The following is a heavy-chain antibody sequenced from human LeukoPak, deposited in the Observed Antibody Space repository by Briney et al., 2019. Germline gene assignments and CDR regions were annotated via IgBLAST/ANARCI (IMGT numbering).Heavy chain of an antibody. CDR3: AKGSRSGGVPGNFDP. D-gene: IGHD2-15*01. J-gene: IGHJ5*02. CDR2: ISGSGGST. CDR1: GFTFSSYA. Sequence: TGGSLRLSCAASGFTFSSYAMSWVRQAPGKGLEWVSAISGSGGSTYYADSVKGRLTISRDNSKNTLYLQMNSLRAEDTAVYYCAKGSRSGGVPGNFDPWGQGTLVTVSS. V-gene: IGHV3-23*01.